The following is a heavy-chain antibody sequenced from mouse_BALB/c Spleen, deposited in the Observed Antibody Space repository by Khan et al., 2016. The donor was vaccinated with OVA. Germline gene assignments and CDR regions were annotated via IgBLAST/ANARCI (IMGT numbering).Heavy chain of an antibody. V-gene: IGHV5-15*02. CDR1: GFTFSDYG. J-gene: IGHJ4*01. CDR2: ISNLAYSI. CDR3: ARSWDMDY. Sequence: EVELVESGGGLVQPGGSRKLSCAASGFTFSDYGMAWVRQAPGKGPEWVAFISNLAYSIYYADTVTGRFTISRENAKNTLYLEMSTLRSEDTYWYYCARSWDMDYWGQGTSVTVSS. D-gene: IGHD4-1*01.